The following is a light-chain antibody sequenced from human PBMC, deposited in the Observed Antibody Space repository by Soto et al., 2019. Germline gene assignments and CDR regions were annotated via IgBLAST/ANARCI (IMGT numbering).Light chain of an antibody. CDR1: EGFSNY. V-gene: IGKV1-27*01. Sequence: DIQMTQAPSSLSASIGDRGTITCRASEGFSNYLAWFQQKPGKAPSLLIYAASTLQSGVPSRFSGSGSGTNFTLTINHLQPDDVATYYCQKYNNGGPLTFGGGTKVDSK. CDR2: AAS. J-gene: IGKJ4*01. CDR3: QKYNNGGPLT.